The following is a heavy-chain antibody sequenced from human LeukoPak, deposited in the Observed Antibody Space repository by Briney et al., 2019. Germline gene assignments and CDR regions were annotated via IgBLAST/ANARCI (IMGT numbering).Heavy chain of an antibody. CDR1: GFTFSSYG. D-gene: IGHD1-26*01. Sequence: GGSLRLSCAASGFTFSSYGMTWVRQAPGKGLEWVSYISSSSSTIYYADSVKGRFTISRDNAKNSLYLQLNSLRAEDTAVYYCARGKWELPQPTYYYYYYMDVWGKGNTVTVSS. V-gene: IGHV3-48*01. J-gene: IGHJ6*03. CDR2: ISSSSSTI. CDR3: ARGKWELPQPTYYYYYYMDV.